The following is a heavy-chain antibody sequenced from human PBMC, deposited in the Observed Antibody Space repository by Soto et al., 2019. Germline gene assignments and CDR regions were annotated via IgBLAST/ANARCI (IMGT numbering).Heavy chain of an antibody. D-gene: IGHD6-19*01. CDR2: INSDGSIS. J-gene: IGHJ4*02. CDR1: GFTFSSYW. V-gene: IGHV3-74*01. CDR3: ARDPRGSNSGWKYFDY. Sequence: EVQLVESGGGLVQPGGSLRLSCAASGFTFSSYWMHWVRQAPGKGLVWVSLINSDGSISTYADSVKGRFTISRDNGKNMLDLQMNSLRVEDTAVYYCARDPRGSNSGWKYFDYWGQGTLVTVSS.